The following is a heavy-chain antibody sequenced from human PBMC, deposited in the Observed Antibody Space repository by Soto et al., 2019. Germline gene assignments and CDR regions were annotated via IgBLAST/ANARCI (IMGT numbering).Heavy chain of an antibody. CDR2: ISAYNGNT. J-gene: IGHJ4*02. CDR1: GYTFTSYG. V-gene: IGHV1-18*01. Sequence: QVQLVQSGAEVKKPGASVKVSCKASGYTFTSYGISWVRQAPGQGLEWRGWISAYNGNTNYAQKLQGRVTMTTDTSTSTAYMELRSLRSDDTAVYYCATRITMVRGVIPYYFDYWGQGTLVTVSS. D-gene: IGHD3-10*01. CDR3: ATRITMVRGVIPYYFDY.